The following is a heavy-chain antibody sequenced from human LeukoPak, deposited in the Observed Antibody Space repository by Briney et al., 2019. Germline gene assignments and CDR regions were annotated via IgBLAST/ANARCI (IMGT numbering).Heavy chain of an antibody. D-gene: IGHD1-26*01. Sequence: SVKVSCKASGGTFSTYAINWVRQAPGQGLEWMGGIIPIFGTANYAQKFQGRVTITADESTSTAYMELSSLRSEDMAVYYCARGRVPWELLPSDGAFDIWGQGTMVTVSS. CDR2: IIPIFGTA. CDR3: ARGRVPWELLPSDGAFDI. CDR1: GGTFSTYA. V-gene: IGHV1-69*13. J-gene: IGHJ3*02.